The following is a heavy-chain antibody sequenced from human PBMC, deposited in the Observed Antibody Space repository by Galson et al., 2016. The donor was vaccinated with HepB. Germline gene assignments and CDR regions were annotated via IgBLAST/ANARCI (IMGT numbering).Heavy chain of an antibody. V-gene: IGHV3-7*03. J-gene: IGHJ4*02. CDR2: INHDGSEI. CDR1: GFTFSTYW. D-gene: IGHD3-16*01. Sequence: SLRLSCAASGFTFSTYWISWVRQAPGKGLEWVADINHDGSEIYYVDSVKGRLTISRDNGRNSLFLQMNSLRAEDTAVYYCARDTGGGSFDYWGQGTLVTVSS. CDR3: ARDTGGGSFDY.